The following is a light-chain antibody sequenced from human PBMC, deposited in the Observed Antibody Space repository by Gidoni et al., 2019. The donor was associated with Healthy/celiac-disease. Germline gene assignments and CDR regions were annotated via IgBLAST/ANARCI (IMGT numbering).Light chain of an antibody. CDR1: RSDVGGYNY. V-gene: IGLV2-11*01. CDR2: DVS. J-gene: IGLJ2*01. Sequence: QSALTQPLSVSGSPGQPVTISCTGTRSDVGGYNYVSWYQQHPGKAPKLMIYDVSKRPSGVPDRFSGSKSGNTASLTISGLQAEDEADYYCCSYAGSYTLVFGGGTKLTVL. CDR3: CSYAGSYTLV.